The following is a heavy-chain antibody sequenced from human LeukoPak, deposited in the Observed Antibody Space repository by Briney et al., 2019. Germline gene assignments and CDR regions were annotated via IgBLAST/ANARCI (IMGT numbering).Heavy chain of an antibody. Sequence: GGSLRLSCAASGFTLDSHGMHWVRQAPGKGLEWVAVISYDGSNKYYADFVKGRFTISRDNSKNTLYLQMDSLRAEDTAVYYCARDYDIFTGYSNGYYFDYWGQGTLVPVSS. CDR3: ARDYDIFTGYSNGYYFDY. J-gene: IGHJ4*02. D-gene: IGHD3-9*01. V-gene: IGHV3-30*03. CDR1: GFTLDSHG. CDR2: ISYDGSNK.